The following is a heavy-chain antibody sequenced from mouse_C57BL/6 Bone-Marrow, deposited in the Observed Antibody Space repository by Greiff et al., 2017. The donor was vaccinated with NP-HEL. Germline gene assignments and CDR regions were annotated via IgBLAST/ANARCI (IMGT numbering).Heavy chain of an antibody. CDR2: IWSGGST. J-gene: IGHJ3*01. V-gene: IGHV2-2*01. Sequence: QVQLQQSGPGLVQPSQSLSITCTVSGFSLTSYGVHWVRQSPGKGLEWLGVIWSGGSTDYNAAFISRLSISKDNSKSQVFFKMNSLQADDTAIYYCAREYRGAWFAYWGQGTLVTVSA. CDR1: GFSLTSYG. CDR3: AREYRGAWFAY. D-gene: IGHD5-1*01.